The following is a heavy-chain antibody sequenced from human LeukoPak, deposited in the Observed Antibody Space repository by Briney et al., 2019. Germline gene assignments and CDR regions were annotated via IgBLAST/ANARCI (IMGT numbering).Heavy chain of an antibody. CDR3: ARGVAVAGTEEFFDY. Sequence: GGSLRLSCAASGFTVSSNYMSWVRQAPGKGLEWVSVIYSGGSTYYADSVKGRFTIPRANSKTTLYLQMNSLRAEDAAVYYCARGVAVAGTEEFFDYWGQGTLVTVSS. J-gene: IGHJ4*02. V-gene: IGHV3-53*01. CDR1: GFTVSSNY. D-gene: IGHD6-19*01. CDR2: IYSGGST.